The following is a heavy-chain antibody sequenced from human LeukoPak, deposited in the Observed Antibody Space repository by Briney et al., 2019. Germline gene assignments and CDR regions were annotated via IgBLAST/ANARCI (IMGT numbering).Heavy chain of an antibody. CDR1: GFTFSDHY. Sequence: PGGSLRLSCAASGFTFSDHYMDWVRQAPGKGLEWVGRTRNKANTYTTEYAASVKGRFTISRDDSQSSLYLQMNGLKTEDTAVYYCARGGYCSSASCYGDYYGMDVWGKGTTVTVSS. J-gene: IGHJ6*04. CDR3: ARGGYCSSASCYGDYYGMDV. V-gene: IGHV3-72*01. CDR2: TRNKANTYTT. D-gene: IGHD2-2*01.